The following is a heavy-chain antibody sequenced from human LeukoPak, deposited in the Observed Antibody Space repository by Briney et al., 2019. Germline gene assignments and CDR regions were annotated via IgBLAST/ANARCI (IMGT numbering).Heavy chain of an antibody. V-gene: IGHV4-59*01. D-gene: IGHD1-1*01. CDR3: ARDRTQLERWGYYYYGMDV. Sequence: SETLSLTCAVYGGSFSGYYWSWIRQPPGKGLEWIGYIYYSGSTNYNPSLKSRVTISVDTSKNQFSLKLSSVTAADTAVYYCARDRTQLERWGYYYYGMDVWGKGTTVTVSS. J-gene: IGHJ6*04. CDR2: IYYSGST. CDR1: GGSFSGYY.